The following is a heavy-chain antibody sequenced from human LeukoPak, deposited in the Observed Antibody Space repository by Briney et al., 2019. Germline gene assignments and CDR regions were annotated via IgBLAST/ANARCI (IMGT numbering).Heavy chain of an antibody. Sequence: GSLRLSCVASAFTVSRNYMSWVRQAPGKGLEWVSVIYDDDSTYYADSVKGRFTISRDNSKNTVYLQMNSLRVEDTALYYCAGTTAGLFNRFDPWGQGTLVTVSS. D-gene: IGHD3/OR15-3a*01. V-gene: IGHV3-66*02. CDR3: AGTTAGLFNRFDP. CDR2: IYDDDST. CDR1: AFTVSRNY. J-gene: IGHJ5*02.